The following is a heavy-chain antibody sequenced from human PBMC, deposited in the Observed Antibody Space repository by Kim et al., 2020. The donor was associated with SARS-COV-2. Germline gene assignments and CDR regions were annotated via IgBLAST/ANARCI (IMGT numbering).Heavy chain of an antibody. Sequence: GESLKISCAVSGFTFSTYAMSWVRQAPGKGLEWVSLISGSGGNTYYADSVKGRFIISRDNSKNTLYLQMNSLRAEDMAVYYCARTRGKAAAGRNYYFDYW. CDR2: ISGSGGNT. D-gene: IGHD6-13*01. V-gene: IGHV3-23*01. CDR3: ARTRGKAAAGRNYYFDY. CDR1: GFTFSTYA. J-gene: IGHJ4*01.